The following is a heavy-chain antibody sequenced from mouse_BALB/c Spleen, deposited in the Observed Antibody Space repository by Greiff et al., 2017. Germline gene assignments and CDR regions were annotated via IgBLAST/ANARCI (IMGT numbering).Heavy chain of an antibody. CDR3: ARDNGKLNWYFDV. D-gene: IGHD2-1*01. Sequence: VQLVESGPGLVAPSQSLSITCTVSGFSLTSYGVHWVRQPPGKGLEWLGVIWAGGSTNYNSALMSRLSISKDNSKSQVFLKMNSLQTDDTAMYYCARDNGKLNWYFDVWGAGTTVTVSS. V-gene: IGHV2-9*02. CDR1: GFSLTSYG. CDR2: IWAGGST. J-gene: IGHJ1*01.